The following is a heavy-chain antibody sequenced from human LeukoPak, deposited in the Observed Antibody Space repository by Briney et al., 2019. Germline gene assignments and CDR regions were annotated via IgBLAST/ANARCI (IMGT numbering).Heavy chain of an antibody. CDR3: AKGVAVASPYYFDY. D-gene: IGHD6-19*01. Sequence: GGSLRLSCAASGFTFSSYAMSWVRQAPGKGLEWVSPISGSGSSTYYADSVKGRFTISRDNSKNTLYLQMNSLRAEDTAGYYCAKGVAVASPYYFDYWGQGTLVTVSS. CDR1: GFTFSSYA. CDR2: ISGSGSST. J-gene: IGHJ4*02. V-gene: IGHV3-23*01.